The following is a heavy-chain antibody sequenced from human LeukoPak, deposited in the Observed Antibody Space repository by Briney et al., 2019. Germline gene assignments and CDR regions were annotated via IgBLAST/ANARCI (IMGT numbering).Heavy chain of an antibody. Sequence: TSETLSLTCTVSGGSITSSSYYWGWVRQAPGKGLEWVSAISGSGGSTYYADSVKGRFTISRDNSKNTLYLQMNSLRAEDTAVYYCAKGAADFWSGYSGRLYWYFDYWGQGTLVTVSS. D-gene: IGHD3-3*01. CDR3: AKGAADFWSGYSGRLYWYFDY. CDR1: GGSITSSSYY. J-gene: IGHJ4*02. CDR2: ISGSGGST. V-gene: IGHV3-23*01.